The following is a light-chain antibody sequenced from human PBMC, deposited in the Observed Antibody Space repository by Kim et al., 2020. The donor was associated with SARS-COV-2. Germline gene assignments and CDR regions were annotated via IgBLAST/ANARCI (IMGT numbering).Light chain of an antibody. CDR1: KLGEKY. CDR3: QAWDSGSVV. V-gene: IGLV3-1*01. Sequence: VSPGQTASITCSGDKLGEKYACWYKQKPGQSPVLVIYQDSKRPSGIPERFAGSGSGNTATLTISGTQAMDEAVYYCQAWDSGSVVFGGGTKRTVL. CDR2: QDS. J-gene: IGLJ2*01.